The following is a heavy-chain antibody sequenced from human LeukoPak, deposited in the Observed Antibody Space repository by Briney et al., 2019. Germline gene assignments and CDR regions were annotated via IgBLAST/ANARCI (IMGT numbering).Heavy chain of an antibody. CDR2: INPSGGST. V-gene: IGHV1-46*01. CDR1: GGTFSSYA. J-gene: IGHJ4*02. D-gene: IGHD3-22*01. Sequence: ASVKVSCKASGGTFSSYAISWVRQAPGQGLEWMGIINPSGGSTSYAQKFQGRVTMTRDTSTSTVYMELSSLRSEDTAVYYCARGSTSYDSSGYTWNDWGQGTLVTVSS. CDR3: ARGSTSYDSSGYTWND.